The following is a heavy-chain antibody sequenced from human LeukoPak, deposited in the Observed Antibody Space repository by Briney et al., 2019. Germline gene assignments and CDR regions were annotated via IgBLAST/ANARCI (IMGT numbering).Heavy chain of an antibody. CDR3: ARTIVRQQLVRHFDY. CDR1: GYIFTSYW. J-gene: IGHJ4*02. CDR2: IYHGDSDT. Sequence: GESLKISCKGSGYIFTSYWIGWVRPMPGKGLEWMGIIYHGDSDTRYSQSFQGQVTISAAKSISTAYLQWSILKAATTAMYYCARTIVRQQLVRHFDYWGQGTLVTVSS. V-gene: IGHV5-51*01. D-gene: IGHD6-13*01.